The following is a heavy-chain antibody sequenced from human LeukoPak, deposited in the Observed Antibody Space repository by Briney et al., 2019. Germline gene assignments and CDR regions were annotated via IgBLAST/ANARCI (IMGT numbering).Heavy chain of an antibody. CDR1: GGSLSSYY. V-gene: IGHV4-59*01. J-gene: IGHJ6*04. CDR2: IYYSGSA. D-gene: IGHD3-22*01. Sequence: PSETLSLTCTVFGGSLSSYYWSWIRQPPGKRLEWIGYIYYSGSAIYNPSLRSRVTISRDTSKNQFSLKLNSVTAADTAMYYCARDRGFSSAWGGDYYYGMDVWGKGTTVTVSS. CDR3: ARDRGFSSAWGGDYYYGMDV.